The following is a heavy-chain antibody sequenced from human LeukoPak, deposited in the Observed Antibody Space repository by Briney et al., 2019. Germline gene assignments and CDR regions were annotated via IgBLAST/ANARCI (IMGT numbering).Heavy chain of an antibody. CDR1: GFTFNNYA. Sequence: GGSLRLSCAASGFTFNNYAMNWVRQAPGKGLEWVSSISSSSSYTYYADSAKGRFTISRDNAKNSLFLQMNSLRAEDTALYYCARGGTTMVTDYGYWGQGTLVTVSS. V-gene: IGHV3-21*01. CDR3: ARGGTTMVTDYGY. J-gene: IGHJ4*02. CDR2: ISSSSSYT. D-gene: IGHD4-23*01.